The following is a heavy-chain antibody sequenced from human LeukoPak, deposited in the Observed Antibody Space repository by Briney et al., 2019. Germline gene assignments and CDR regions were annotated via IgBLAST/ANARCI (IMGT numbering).Heavy chain of an antibody. CDR2: IYPGDSDT. CDR1: GASLTSCW. CDR3: ARRYYGSGSYYNWFDP. V-gene: IGHV5-51*01. Sequence: RAESLKISCKGAGASLTSCWIGWWRQMPGKGLEWMGIIYPGDSDTRYSPSFQGQVTISADKSISTAYLQWSILKASDTAMYYCARRYYGSGSYYNWFDPWGQGTLVTVSS. D-gene: IGHD3-10*01. J-gene: IGHJ5*02.